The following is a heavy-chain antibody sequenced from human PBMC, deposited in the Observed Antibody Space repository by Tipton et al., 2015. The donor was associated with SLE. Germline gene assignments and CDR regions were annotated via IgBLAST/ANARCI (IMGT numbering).Heavy chain of an antibody. CDR1: GYSISSGYY. CDR2: IYHSGST. V-gene: IGHV4-38-2*01. D-gene: IGHD6-19*01. Sequence: GLVKPSETLSLTCAVSGYSISSGYYWGWIRQPPGKGLEWIGYIYHSGSTYYNPSLKSRVTISVDTSKNQFSLKLSSVTAADTAVYYCACSSGWYDWFDPWGQGTLVTVSS. CDR3: ACSSGWYDWFDP. J-gene: IGHJ5*02.